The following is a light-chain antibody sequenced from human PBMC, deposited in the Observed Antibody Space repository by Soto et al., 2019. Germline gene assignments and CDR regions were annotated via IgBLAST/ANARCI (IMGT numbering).Light chain of an antibody. CDR1: PSVSSSY. Sequence: EIVLTQSPGTLSLSPGERATLSCRASPSVSSSYFAWYQQKPGQAPRLLIYGASSRATGIPDRFSGSGSGTDFTLTISRLEPEDFAVYYCQQYGSSPPYTFGQGTKLEIK. CDR3: QQYGSSPPYT. CDR2: GAS. V-gene: IGKV3-20*01. J-gene: IGKJ2*01.